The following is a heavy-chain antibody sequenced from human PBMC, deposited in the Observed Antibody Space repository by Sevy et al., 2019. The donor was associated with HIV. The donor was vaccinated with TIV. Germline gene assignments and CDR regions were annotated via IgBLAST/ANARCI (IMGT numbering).Heavy chain of an antibody. D-gene: IGHD2-2*03. CDR2: IKQDGSEK. CDR3: ARDGYCSSTSCYMLPRKYYYYYYMDV. CDR1: GFTFSSYW. Sequence: GGSLRLSCAASGFTFSSYWMSWVRQAPGKGLEWVANIKQDGSEKYYVDSVKGRFTISRDNAKNSLYLQMNSRRAEDTAVYYCARDGYCSSTSCYMLPRKYYYYYYMDVWGKGTTVTVSS. V-gene: IGHV3-7*03. J-gene: IGHJ6*03.